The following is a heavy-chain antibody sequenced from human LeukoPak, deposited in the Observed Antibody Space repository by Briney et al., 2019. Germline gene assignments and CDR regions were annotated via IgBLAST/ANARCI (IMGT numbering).Heavy chain of an antibody. CDR2: ISSGNDYI. V-gene: IGHV3-21*01. CDR3: ARDPTTVTFYYYYMDV. D-gene: IGHD4-17*01. CDR1: GFTFSSYT. Sequence: GGSLRLSGAASGFTFSSYTMNWVRQAPGKGLEWVSSISSGNDYIYYADSVKGRFTISRDNAKNSLYLQMNSLRAEDTAVYYCARDPTTVTFYYYYMDVWGKGTTVTVSS. J-gene: IGHJ6*03.